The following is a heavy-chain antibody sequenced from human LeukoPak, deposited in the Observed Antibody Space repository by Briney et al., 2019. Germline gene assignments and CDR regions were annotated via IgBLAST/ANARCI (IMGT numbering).Heavy chain of an antibody. V-gene: IGHV1-2*02. Sequence: ASVKVSCKASGYTFTGYYMLWVRQAPGQGLEWMGWINPNSGGTNYAQKFQGRVTMTRDTSISTAYMELSRLRSDDTAVYYCARDVGPNKRSFGYWGQGTLVTVSS. J-gene: IGHJ4*02. D-gene: IGHD1-26*01. CDR1: GYTFTGYY. CDR3: ARDVGPNKRSFGY. CDR2: INPNSGGT.